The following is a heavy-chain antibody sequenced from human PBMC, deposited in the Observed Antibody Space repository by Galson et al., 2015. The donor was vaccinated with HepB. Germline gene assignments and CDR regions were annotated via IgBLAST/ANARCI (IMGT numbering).Heavy chain of an antibody. CDR2: ISYDGSNK. V-gene: IGHV3-30-3*01. D-gene: IGHD3-10*01. CDR1: GFTFSSYA. Sequence: SLRLSCAASGFTFSSYAMHWVRQAPGKGLEWVAVISYDGSNKYYADSVKGRFTISRDNSKNTLYLQMNSLRAEDTAVYYCARDPVWGSGSFCFGYWGQGTLVTVSS. J-gene: IGHJ4*02. CDR3: ARDPVWGSGSFCFGY.